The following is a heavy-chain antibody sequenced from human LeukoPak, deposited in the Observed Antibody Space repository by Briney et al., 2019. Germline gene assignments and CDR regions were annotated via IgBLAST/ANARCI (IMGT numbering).Heavy chain of an antibody. D-gene: IGHD3-9*01. J-gene: IGHJ4*02. CDR2: ITRSSIYI. CDR3: ARNYDILTGYSPFDY. Sequence: GGSLRLSCAASGFTFSSYSMNWVRQAPGKGLEWVSSITRSSIYIYYADSVKGRFTISRDNAKDSLYLQMNSLRAEDTAVYYCARNYDILTGYSPFDYWGQGTLVTVSS. CDR1: GFTFSSYS. V-gene: IGHV3-21*01.